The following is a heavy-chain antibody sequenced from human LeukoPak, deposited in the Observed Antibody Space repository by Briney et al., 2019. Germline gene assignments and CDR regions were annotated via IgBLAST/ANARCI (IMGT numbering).Heavy chain of an antibody. CDR1: GGSIISYY. V-gene: IGHV4-59*01. J-gene: IGHJ4*02. Sequence: SETLSLTCIFTGGSIISYYWSWIGQPPWKGVDGIGYIYYSGSTNYNPSLKSRVTISVDTSKNQFSLKVSFVTGGDTAVYYCARHTAMVRVYYDSSGSHFDYWGQGTLVTVSS. D-gene: IGHD3-22*01. CDR3: ARHTAMVRVYYDSSGSHFDY. CDR2: IYYSGST.